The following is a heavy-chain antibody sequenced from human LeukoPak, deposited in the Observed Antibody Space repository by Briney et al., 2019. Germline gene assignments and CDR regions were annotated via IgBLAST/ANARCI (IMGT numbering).Heavy chain of an antibody. CDR1: GFTFSSSA. CDR3: ARARGTWNTAMVFDY. CDR2: INWNGGST. V-gene: IGHV3-20*04. J-gene: IGHJ4*02. D-gene: IGHD5-18*01. Sequence: GGSLRLSCAASGFTFSSSAMSWVRQAPGKGLEWVSGINWNGGSTGYADSVKGRFTISRDNAKNSLYLQMNSLRAEDTALYYCARARGTWNTAMVFDYWGQGTLVTVSS.